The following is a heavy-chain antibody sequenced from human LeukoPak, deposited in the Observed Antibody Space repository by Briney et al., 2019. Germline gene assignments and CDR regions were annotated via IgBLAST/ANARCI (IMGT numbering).Heavy chain of an antibody. Sequence: PSETLSLTCTVSGGSISSSGYYWSWIRQPPGKGLEWIGYIYYSGSTNYNPSLKSRVTISVDTSKNQFSLKLSSVTTADTAVYYCAVHDILTGYDRYAFDIWGQGTMVTVSS. CDR1: GGSISSSGYY. CDR2: IYYSGST. CDR3: AVHDILTGYDRYAFDI. V-gene: IGHV4-61*08. D-gene: IGHD3-9*01. J-gene: IGHJ3*02.